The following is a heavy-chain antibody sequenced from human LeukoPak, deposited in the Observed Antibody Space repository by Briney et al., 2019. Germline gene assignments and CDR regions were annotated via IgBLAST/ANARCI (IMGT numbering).Heavy chain of an antibody. CDR2: IYYSGST. CDR1: GGSISSYY. CDR3: ARDKHQLLPYDYYYYYYMDV. J-gene: IGHJ6*03. V-gene: IGHV4-59*01. D-gene: IGHD2-2*01. Sequence: PSETLSLTCAVSGGSISSYYWSWIRQPPGKGLEWIGYIYYSGSTNYNPSLKSRVTISVDTSKNQFSLKLSSVTAADTAVYYCARDKHQLLPYDYYYYYYMDVWGKGTTVTVSS.